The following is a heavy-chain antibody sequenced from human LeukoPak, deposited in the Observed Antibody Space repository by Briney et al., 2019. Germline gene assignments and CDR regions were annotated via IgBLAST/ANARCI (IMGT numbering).Heavy chain of an antibody. CDR1: GFTFSSYS. Sequence: GGSLRLSCAAPGFTFSSYSMNWVRQAPGKGLEWVSSISSSSSYIYYADSVKGRFTISRDNAKNSLYLQINSLRAEGTAVYYCARGDYYGSGTPGYWGQGTLVTVSS. CDR2: ISSSSSYI. J-gene: IGHJ4*02. D-gene: IGHD3-10*01. CDR3: ARGDYYGSGTPGY. V-gene: IGHV3-21*01.